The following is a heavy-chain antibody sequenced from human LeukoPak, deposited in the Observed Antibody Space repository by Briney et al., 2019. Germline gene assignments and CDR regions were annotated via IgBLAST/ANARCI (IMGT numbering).Heavy chain of an antibody. CDR1: GGSISSSSYY. Sequence: SETLSLTCTVSGGSISSSSYYWGWIRQPPGKGLEWIGSIYYSGSTYYNPSLKSRVTISVDTSKNEFSLMLSSVTAADTAVYSGARHHWSYYYGSGSYFPFDYWGQGTLVTVSS. CDR2: IYYSGST. V-gene: IGHV4-39*01. J-gene: IGHJ4*02. CDR3: ARHHWSYYYGSGSYFPFDY. D-gene: IGHD3-10*01.